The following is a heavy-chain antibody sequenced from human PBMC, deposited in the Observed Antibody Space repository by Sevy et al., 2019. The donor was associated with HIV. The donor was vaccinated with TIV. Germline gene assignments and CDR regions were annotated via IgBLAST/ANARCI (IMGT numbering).Heavy chain of an antibody. J-gene: IGHJ4*02. CDR1: GFTFSDHY. Sequence: GGSLRLSCVASGFTFSDHYMEWVRQAPGKGLEWVGRTRNKADGYTTENAASVKGRFTISRDESKNSLYVQMNSLKAEDTAVYYCATHAGIAAAGRVFDYWGQGTLVTVS. D-gene: IGHD6-13*01. CDR2: TRNKADGYTT. CDR3: ATHAGIAAAGRVFDY. V-gene: IGHV3-72*01.